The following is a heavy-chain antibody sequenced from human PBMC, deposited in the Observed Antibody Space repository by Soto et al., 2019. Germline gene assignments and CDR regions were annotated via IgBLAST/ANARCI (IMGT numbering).Heavy chain of an antibody. J-gene: IGHJ3*02. V-gene: IGHV3-21*01. CDR3: ARALAVAGGAFDI. D-gene: IGHD6-19*01. Sequence: GGSLRLSCAASGFTFSSYSMNWVRQAPGKGLEWVSSISSSSSYIYYADSVKGRFTISRDNAKNSLYLQMNSLRAEDTAVYYCARALAVAGGAFDIWGQGTMVTVSS. CDR2: ISSSSSYI. CDR1: GFTFSSYS.